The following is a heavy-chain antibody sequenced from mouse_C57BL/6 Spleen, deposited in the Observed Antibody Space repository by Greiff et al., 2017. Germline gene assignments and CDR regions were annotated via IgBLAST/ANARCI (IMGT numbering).Heavy chain of an antibody. CDR2: INPNNGGT. V-gene: IGHV1-22*01. CDR1: GYTFTDYN. Sequence: EVQLVESGPELVKPGASVKMSCKASGYTFTDYNMHWVKQSHGKSLEWIGYINPNNGGTSYNQKFKGKATLTVNKSSSTAYMELRSLTSEDSAVYYCARRGTGTGYFDVWGTGTTVTVSS. J-gene: IGHJ1*03. CDR3: ARRGTGTGYFDV. D-gene: IGHD4-1*01.